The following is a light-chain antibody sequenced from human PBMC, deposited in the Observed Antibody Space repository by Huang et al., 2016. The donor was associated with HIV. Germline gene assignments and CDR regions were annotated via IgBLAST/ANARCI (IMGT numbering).Light chain of an antibody. Sequence: EVVMTQSPATLSVSPGERATLSCRASQSVCSNLAWYQQKPGQAPRLPIYCASTRATGIPARFSGSGSGTEFTLTISSLQSEDFAVYYCQQYNNWPPVTCGQGTKLEIK. J-gene: IGKJ2*01. CDR1: QSVCSN. CDR2: CAS. CDR3: QQYNNWPPVT. V-gene: IGKV3D-15*01.